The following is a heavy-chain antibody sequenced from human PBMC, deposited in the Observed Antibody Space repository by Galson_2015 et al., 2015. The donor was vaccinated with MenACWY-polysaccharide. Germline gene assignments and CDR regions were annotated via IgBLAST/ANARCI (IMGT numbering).Heavy chain of an antibody. J-gene: IGHJ6*02. CDR2: MWNDGSNE. CDR1: GFTFSSYG. Sequence: SLRLSCATSGFTFSSYGIHWVRQAPGKGLEWVALMWNDGSNEYYADSVKGRFTISRDNSKNTVFLEMNSLRAEDTAVYYCARRQGSQPFPLIFRLDVWGQGTTVTVPS. CDR3: ARRQGSQPFPLIFRLDV. V-gene: IGHV3-33*01.